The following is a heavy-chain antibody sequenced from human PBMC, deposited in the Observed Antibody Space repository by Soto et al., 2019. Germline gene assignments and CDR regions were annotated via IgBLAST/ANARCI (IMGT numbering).Heavy chain of an antibody. D-gene: IGHD6-13*01. CDR2: ISYDGSNK. Sequence: QVQLVESGGGVVQPGRSLRLSCAASGFTFSSDGMHWVRQAPGKGLEWVAVISYDGSNKYHADPVKARFTISRDNSKNTLYLQMNSLRAEDTAVYYCASTGIADPWGQGTLVTVSS. CDR3: ASTGIADP. V-gene: IGHV3-30*03. J-gene: IGHJ5*02. CDR1: GFTFSSDG.